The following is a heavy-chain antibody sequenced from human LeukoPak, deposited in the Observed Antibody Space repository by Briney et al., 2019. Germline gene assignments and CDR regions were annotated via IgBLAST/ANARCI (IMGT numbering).Heavy chain of an antibody. CDR3: ARGAGGDYDVLPGYYKRYKYYYYYMDV. CDR2: VYTSGST. V-gene: IGHV4-61*02. CDR1: GDSISSGSFY. Sequence: PSETLSLTCTVSGDSISSGSFYWSWLRQPAGKGLEWIGRVYTSGSTKYNPSLKTRVTISRDTSKNQFSLNLSSVTAADTAVYYCARGAGGDYDVLPGYYKRYKYYYYYMDVWGRGTTVTISS. D-gene: IGHD3-9*01. J-gene: IGHJ6*03.